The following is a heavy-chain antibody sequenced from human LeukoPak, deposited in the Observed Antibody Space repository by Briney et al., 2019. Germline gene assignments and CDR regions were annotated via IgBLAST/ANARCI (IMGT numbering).Heavy chain of an antibody. D-gene: IGHD7-27*01. CDR2: ITSSSIYK. J-gene: IGHJ4*02. Sequence: GGSLRLSCATSGFTFSRYNMNWVRQAPGKGLEWVSSITSSSIYKYYADSMKGRFTISRDNAKDSLYLQMNSLRAEDTAVYYCARGGGEYYFDYWGQGTLVTVSS. V-gene: IGHV3-21*01. CDR1: GFTFSRYN. CDR3: ARGGGEYYFDY.